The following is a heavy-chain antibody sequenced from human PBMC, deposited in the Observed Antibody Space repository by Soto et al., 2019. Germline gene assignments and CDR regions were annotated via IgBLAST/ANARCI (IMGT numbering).Heavy chain of an antibody. J-gene: IGHJ6*02. Sequence: PSETLSLTCTVSGGSITDYSWVWIRQPAGKGLEWIGYIYYSGDTNYNPSLKSRVIISLDTSKNQFSLKLSSVTAADTAVYYCARSPTYYYDSSGYPDGMDVWGQGTTVTVSS. CDR1: GGSITDYS. D-gene: IGHD3-22*01. V-gene: IGHV4-59*01. CDR2: IYYSGDT. CDR3: ARSPTYYYDSSGYPDGMDV.